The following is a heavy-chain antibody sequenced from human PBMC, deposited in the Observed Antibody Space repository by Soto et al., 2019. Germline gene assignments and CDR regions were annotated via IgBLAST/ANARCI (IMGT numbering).Heavy chain of an antibody. V-gene: IGHV3-74*01. CDR2: IKSDGSST. Sequence: EVQLVESGGGLVQPGGSLRLSCAASGFLFSTYWMFWVRQVPRKGLLWVSRIKSDGSSTSYADSVKGRFTISRDNAKNTLYLQMSSLRAEDTAVYYCEIGGGDYNYFDHWGQGILVTVSS. CDR1: GFLFSTYW. D-gene: IGHD3-10*01. J-gene: IGHJ4*02. CDR3: EIGGGDYNYFDH.